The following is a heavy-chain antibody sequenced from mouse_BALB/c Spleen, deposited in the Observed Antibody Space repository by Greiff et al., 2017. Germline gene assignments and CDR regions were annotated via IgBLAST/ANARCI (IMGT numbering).Heavy chain of an antibody. J-gene: IGHJ1*01. D-gene: IGHD1-2*01. CDR2: IWAGGST. CDR1: GFSLTSYG. Sequence: QVQLKESGPGLVAPSQSLSITCTVSGFSLTSYGVHWVRQPPGKGLEWLGVIWAGGSTNYNSALMSRLSISKDNSKSQVFLKMNSLQTDDTAMYYCARDPITTATSRYFEVWGAGTTVTVSS. CDR3: ARDPITTATSRYFEV. V-gene: IGHV2-9*02.